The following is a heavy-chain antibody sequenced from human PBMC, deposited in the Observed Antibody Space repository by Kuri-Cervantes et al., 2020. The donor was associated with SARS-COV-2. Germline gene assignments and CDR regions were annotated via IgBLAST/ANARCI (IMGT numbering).Heavy chain of an antibody. J-gene: IGHJ5*02. V-gene: IGHV4-39*01. Sequence: SETLSLTCTVSGGSISSSSYYWGWIRQPPGKGLEWIGSIYYSGSTYYNPSLKSRVTISVDTSKNQFSLKLTSVTAADTAVYYCARHDYGDYGLRCFDPWGQGTLVTVSS. CDR2: IYYSGST. CDR1: GGSISSSSYY. D-gene: IGHD4-17*01. CDR3: ARHDYGDYGLRCFDP.